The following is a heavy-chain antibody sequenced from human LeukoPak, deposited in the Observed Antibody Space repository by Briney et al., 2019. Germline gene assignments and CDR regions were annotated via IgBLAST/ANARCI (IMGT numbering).Heavy chain of an antibody. V-gene: IGHV3-33*01. CDR3: ARMSGSHIDY. Sequence: GGSLRLSCAASGFTFSSNGMHWVRQAPGKGLEWVSVIWYDGSKKYYADSVKGRFTISRDNSKNTLDLQMDSLRAEDTAVYYCARMSGSHIDYWGQGTLVTVSS. CDR1: GFTFSSNG. D-gene: IGHD1-26*01. CDR2: IWYDGSKK. J-gene: IGHJ4*02.